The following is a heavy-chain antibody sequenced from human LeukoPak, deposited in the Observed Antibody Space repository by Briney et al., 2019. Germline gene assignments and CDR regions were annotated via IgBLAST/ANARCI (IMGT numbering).Heavy chain of an antibody. CDR1: GYSFSSYW. D-gene: IGHD2-2*02. CDR2: ISPGDSDT. Sequence: GESLKISCKCSGYSFSSYWIGWVRQMPGQGLEWMGIISPGDSDTTYSPSFQGQVTISADKSISTAYLQWSSLKASDTAMYYCARFDCSSTSCYKSYNYGMDVWGQGTTVTVSS. CDR3: ARFDCSSTSCYKSYNYGMDV. J-gene: IGHJ6*02. V-gene: IGHV5-51*01.